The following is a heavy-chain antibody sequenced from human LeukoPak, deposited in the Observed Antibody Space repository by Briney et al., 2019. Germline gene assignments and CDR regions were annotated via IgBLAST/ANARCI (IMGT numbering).Heavy chain of an antibody. Sequence: ASVKVSCKASGYTFTSYGISWVRQAPGQGLEWMGWINPNSGGTNYAQKFQGRVTMTRDTSISTAYMELSRLRSDDTAVYYCAREDSSGWYAYWGQGTLVTVSS. J-gene: IGHJ4*02. V-gene: IGHV1-2*02. D-gene: IGHD6-19*01. CDR1: GYTFTSYG. CDR3: AREDSSGWYAY. CDR2: INPNSGGT.